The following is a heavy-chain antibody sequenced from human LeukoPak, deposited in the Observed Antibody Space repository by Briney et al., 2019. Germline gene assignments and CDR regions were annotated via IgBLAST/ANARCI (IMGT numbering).Heavy chain of an antibody. D-gene: IGHD3-9*01. CDR2: ISSNGIST. Sequence: GGSLRLSCVVSGFTFRSYAMHWVRQAPGKRLEYVSAISSNGISTYYANSVKGRFTISRDNSKNTLYLQMGSLRAEDMAVYYCARDEGILSGYSDYWGQGTLVTVSS. CDR1: GFTFRSYA. J-gene: IGHJ4*02. CDR3: ARDEGILSGYSDY. V-gene: IGHV3-64*01.